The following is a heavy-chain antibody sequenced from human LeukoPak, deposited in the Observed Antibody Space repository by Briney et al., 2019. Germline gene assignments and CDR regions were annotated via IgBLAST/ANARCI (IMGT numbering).Heavy chain of an antibody. V-gene: IGHV3-9*01. D-gene: IGHD6-13*01. J-gene: IGHJ4*02. CDR1: GFTFDDYA. Sequence: PGGSLRLSCAASGFTFDDYAMHWVRQAPGKGLEWVSGISWNSGSIGYADSVKGRFTISRDNAKNSLYLQMNSLRAEDTALYYCAKPHSSWYVGFDYWGQGTLVTVSS. CDR2: ISWNSGSI. CDR3: AKPHSSWYVGFDY.